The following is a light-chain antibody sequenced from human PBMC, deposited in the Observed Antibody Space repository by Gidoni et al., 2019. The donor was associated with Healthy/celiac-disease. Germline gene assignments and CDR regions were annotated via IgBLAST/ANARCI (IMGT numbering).Light chain of an antibody. CDR2: DVS. V-gene: IGLV2-14*03. CDR1: SSDVGCYNY. Sequence: QSALTQPASVSGSPGRSITTYCTGTSSDVGCYNYDSWYQQHPGKAPKLMIYDVSNRPSGVSNRFSGSKSGNTASLTISGLQAEDEADYYCSSYTSSSTVVFGGGTKLTVL. CDR3: SSYTSSSTVV. J-gene: IGLJ2*01.